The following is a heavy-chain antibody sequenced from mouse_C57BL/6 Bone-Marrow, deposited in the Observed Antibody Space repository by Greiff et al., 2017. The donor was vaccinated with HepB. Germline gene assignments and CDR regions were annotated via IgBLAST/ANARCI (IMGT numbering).Heavy chain of an antibody. V-gene: IGHV1-50*01. CDR3: ARGECYYGYFDV. J-gene: IGHJ1*03. CDR1: GYTFTSYW. Sequence: VQLQQSGAELVKPGASVKLSCKASGYTFTSYWMQWVKQRPGQGLEWIGEIDPSDSYTNYNQKFKGKATLTVDTSSSTAYMQLSSLTSEDAAFYYCARGECYYGYFDVWGTGTTVTVSS. CDR2: IDPSDSYT.